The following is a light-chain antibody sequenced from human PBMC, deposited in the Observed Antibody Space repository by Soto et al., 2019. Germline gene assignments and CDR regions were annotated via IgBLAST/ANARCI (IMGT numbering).Light chain of an antibody. V-gene: IGLV1-40*01. Sequence: QSVLTQPPSVSGAPGQRVTISCTGGSANIGAGYDVHWYQHLPGTAPKLLIYGNSNRPSGVPDRFSASKSGTSASLAITGLQAEDEADYYCQSYDSRLSGFYVFGTGTKVTVL. J-gene: IGLJ1*01. CDR1: SANIGAGYD. CDR3: QSYDSRLSGFYV. CDR2: GNS.